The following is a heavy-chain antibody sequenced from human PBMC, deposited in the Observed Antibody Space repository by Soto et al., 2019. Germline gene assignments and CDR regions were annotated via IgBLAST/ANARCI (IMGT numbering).Heavy chain of an antibody. CDR3: ARGTYYYYGMDV. Sequence: HPGGSLRLSCAASGFTVSSNYMSWVRQAPGKGLEWVSVIYSGGSTYYADSVKGRFTISRDNSKNTLYLQMNSLRAEDTAVYYCARGTYYYYGMDVWGQGTTVTVSS. J-gene: IGHJ6*02. V-gene: IGHV3-66*01. CDR1: GFTVSSNY. CDR2: IYSGGST.